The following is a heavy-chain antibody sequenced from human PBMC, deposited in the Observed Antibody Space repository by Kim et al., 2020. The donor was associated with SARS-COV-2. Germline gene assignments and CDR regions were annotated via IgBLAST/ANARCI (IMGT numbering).Heavy chain of an antibody. CDR2: IYYTGRT. Sequence: SETLSLMCNVSGDSFNSYYWSWIRQPPGKGLEWIGYIYYTGRTNYNPSLKSRVAISVDTSKNQFSLRLNSVTGADTAVYYCARERRPNGYNSIGSDSWGQGILVTVSS. CDR1: GDSFNSYY. J-gene: IGHJ4*02. CDR3: ARERRPNGYNSIGSDS. V-gene: IGHV4-59*13. D-gene: IGHD5-12*01.